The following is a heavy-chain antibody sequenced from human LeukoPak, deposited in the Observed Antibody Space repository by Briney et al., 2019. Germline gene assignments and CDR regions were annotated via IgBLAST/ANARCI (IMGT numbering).Heavy chain of an antibody. CDR1: GYTFTSYD. CDR2: MNPNNGNT. J-gene: IGHJ5*02. Sequence: ASVKVSCKASGYTFTSYDINWVRQATGQGLEWMGWMNPNNGNTVYAQKFQGRVTMTRNTSISTAYMELSSLRSEDTAVYYCARGLTITMIRGVITWGQGTLLTVSS. CDR3: ARGLTITMIRGVIT. V-gene: IGHV1-8*01. D-gene: IGHD3-10*01.